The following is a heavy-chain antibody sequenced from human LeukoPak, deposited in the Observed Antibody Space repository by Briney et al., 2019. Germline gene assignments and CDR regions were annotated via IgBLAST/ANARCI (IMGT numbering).Heavy chain of an antibody. CDR1: GFTFSSYS. J-gene: IGHJ3*02. V-gene: IGHV3-21*01. D-gene: IGHD3-22*01. CDR3: ARVVIVVAGGAFDI. CDR2: ISSSSSYI. Sequence: GGTLRLSCAASGFTFSSYSMNWVRQAPGKGLEWVSSISSSSSYIYYADSVKGRFTISRDNAKNSLYLQMNSLRAEDTAVYYCARVVIVVAGGAFDIWGQGTMVTVSS.